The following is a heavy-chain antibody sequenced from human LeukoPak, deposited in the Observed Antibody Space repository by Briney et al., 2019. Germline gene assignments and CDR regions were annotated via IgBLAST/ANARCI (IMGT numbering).Heavy chain of an antibody. J-gene: IGHJ3*02. D-gene: IGHD4-17*01. CDR3: ARGNEGTTTVTILPRGAFDI. CDR2: ISSSSSYI. Sequence: GGSLRLSCAASGFTFSSYSMNWVRRAPGKGLEWVSSISSSSSYIYYADSVKGRFTISRDNAKNSLYLQMNSLRAEDTAVYYCARGNEGTTTVTILPRGAFDIWGQGTMVTVSS. V-gene: IGHV3-21*04. CDR1: GFTFSSYS.